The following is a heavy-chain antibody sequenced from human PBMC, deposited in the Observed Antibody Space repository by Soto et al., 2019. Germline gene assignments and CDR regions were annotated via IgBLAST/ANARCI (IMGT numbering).Heavy chain of an antibody. J-gene: IGHJ6*02. Sequence: EVQLVETGGGLIQHGGSLRLSCAASGVSVASNYMTWVRQAPGKGLEWVSVMYSNGRRYYADSVKGRFTISRDSPKNTLYLQMNSLRAEDTAVYYCARESGSPVTYYDYYGMDVWGQGTTVTVSS. D-gene: IGHD4-17*01. CDR1: GVSVASNY. CDR2: MYSNGRR. CDR3: ARESGSPVTYYDYYGMDV. V-gene: IGHV3-53*02.